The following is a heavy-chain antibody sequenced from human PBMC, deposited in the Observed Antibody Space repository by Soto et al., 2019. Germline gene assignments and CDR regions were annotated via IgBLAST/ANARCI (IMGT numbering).Heavy chain of an antibody. D-gene: IGHD6-19*01. CDR1: GFTFSSYS. CDR2: ISSSSYI. V-gene: IGHV3-21*01. CDR3: ARDWGSGWHYGMDV. J-gene: IGHJ6*02. Sequence: GSLRLSCAASGFTFSSYSMNWVRQAPGKGLEWVSSISSSSYIYYADSVKGRFTISRDNAKNSLYLQMNSLRAEDTAVYYCARDWGSGWHYGMDVWGQGTTVTVSS.